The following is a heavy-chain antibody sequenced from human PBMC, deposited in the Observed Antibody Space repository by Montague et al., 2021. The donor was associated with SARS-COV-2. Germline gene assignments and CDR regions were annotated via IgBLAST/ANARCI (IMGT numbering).Heavy chain of an antibody. D-gene: IGHD6-19*01. CDR2: HYNSGST. CDR3: ARVVVDASGWYHFDY. Sequence: SETLSLTCTVSGDSISRYYWGWIRQPPGKGLEWMGYHYNSGSTNYSPTLKSRIAMSVDTSENQFSLKLFSVPAADTAVNYCARVVVDASGWYHFDYWGQGALVTVSS. CDR1: GDSISRYY. J-gene: IGHJ4*02. V-gene: IGHV4-59*12.